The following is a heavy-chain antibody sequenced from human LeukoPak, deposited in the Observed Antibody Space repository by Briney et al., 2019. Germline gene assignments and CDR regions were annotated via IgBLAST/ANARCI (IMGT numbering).Heavy chain of an antibody. V-gene: IGHV3-23*01. CDR1: GFTFSSYA. CDR2: ISGSGGST. Sequence: PGGPLRLSCAASGFTFSSYAMSWVRQAPGKGLECVSAISGSGGSTYYADSVKGLFTISRDNSKNTLYLQMNSLRAEDTAVYYCANLPPTYCGGDCYSALYYYYGMDVWGQGTTVTVSS. J-gene: IGHJ6*02. CDR3: ANLPPTYCGGDCYSALYYYYGMDV. D-gene: IGHD2-21*02.